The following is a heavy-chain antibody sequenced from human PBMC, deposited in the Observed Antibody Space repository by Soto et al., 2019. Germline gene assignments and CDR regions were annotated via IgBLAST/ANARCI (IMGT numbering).Heavy chain of an antibody. CDR3: AKDTYYYDSSGYYVFDY. J-gene: IGHJ4*02. CDR1: GFTFSNYG. CDR2: ISYDGSNK. D-gene: IGHD3-22*01. Sequence: LRLSCADSGFTFSNYGMHWVRQAPVKGLEWVAAISYDGSNKYYADSVEGRFTISRDNSKSTVYLQMNGLRAEDTAIYYCAKDTYYYDSSGYYVFDYWGQGALVTVSS. V-gene: IGHV3-30*18.